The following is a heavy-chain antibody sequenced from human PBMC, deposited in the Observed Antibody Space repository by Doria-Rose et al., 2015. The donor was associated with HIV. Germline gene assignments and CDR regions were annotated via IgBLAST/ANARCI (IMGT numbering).Heavy chain of an antibody. Sequence: QVQLQQWGPGLVKPSETLSLTCSVSGGSISHYYWSWIRQPPGKGLEYFEDIFYTGGTNYSPSLKSRVSISIDTSKNKFSLSLSSVTAADTAVYYCARVLSGTYDYWGQGTLVTVSS. CDR3: ARVLSGTYDY. J-gene: IGHJ4*02. V-gene: IGHV4-59*01. CDR1: GGSISHYY. D-gene: IGHD1-26*01. CDR2: IFYTGGT.